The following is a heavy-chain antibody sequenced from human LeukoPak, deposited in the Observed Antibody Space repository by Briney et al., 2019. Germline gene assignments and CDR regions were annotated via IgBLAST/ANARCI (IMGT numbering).Heavy chain of an antibody. CDR3: ARVLRYCSGGNCYSGGLGYMDV. Sequence: GGSLRLSCAASGFAFSDYYMSWIRQAPGKGLEWVSYISSSGSTIYYADSVKGRFTISRDNAKNSLFLQMNSLRAEDTAVYYCARVLRYCSGGNCYSGGLGYMDVWGKGTTVTISS. CDR1: GFAFSDYY. V-gene: IGHV3-11*01. J-gene: IGHJ6*03. D-gene: IGHD2-15*01. CDR2: ISSSGSTI.